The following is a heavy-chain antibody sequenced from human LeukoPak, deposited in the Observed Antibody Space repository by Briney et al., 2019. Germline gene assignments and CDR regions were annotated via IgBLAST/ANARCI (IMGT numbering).Heavy chain of an antibody. Sequence: PSQTLSLTCTVSGTSISSGDYYWNWIRQPAGKGLGWIGRIYSSGSTNYNPSLRSRVTISRDTSKNQFSLQLNSVTAADTAVYYCVRRGDVWGQGTMVTVSS. V-gene: IGHV4-61*02. CDR1: GTSISSGDYY. CDR2: IYSSGST. CDR3: VRRGDV. J-gene: IGHJ3*01.